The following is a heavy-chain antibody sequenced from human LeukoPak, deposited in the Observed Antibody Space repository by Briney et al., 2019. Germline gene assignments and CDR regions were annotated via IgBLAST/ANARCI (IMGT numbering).Heavy chain of an antibody. J-gene: IGHJ6*02. D-gene: IGHD1-26*01. CDR1: GDSVSSNSAA. Sequence: SQTLSLTRAISGDSVSSNSAAWNWIRQSPLRGLEWLGRTYYRSRWYNDYAVSVKSRITINPDTSKNQFSLQLNSVTPEDTAVYYCARDGSGSYYYYYGMDVWGQGTTVTVSS. CDR3: ARDGSGSYYYYYGMDV. V-gene: IGHV6-1*01. CDR2: TYYRSRWYN.